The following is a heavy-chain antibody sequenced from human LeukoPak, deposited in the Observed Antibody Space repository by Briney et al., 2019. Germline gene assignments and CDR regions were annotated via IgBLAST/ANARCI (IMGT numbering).Heavy chain of an antibody. CDR2: IYYSGNT. D-gene: IGHD4-17*01. V-gene: IGHV4-39*01. CDR3: ARPTTFYYYYMDV. J-gene: IGHJ6*03. Sequence: SETLSLTCTVSGGSISSSRYYWGWIRQPPGKVLEWIGSIYYSGNTYYSPSLKSRVTMSVDTSKNQFSLKLTSVTAADTAVYYCARPTTFYYYYMDVWGKGTTVTVSS. CDR1: GGSISSSRYY.